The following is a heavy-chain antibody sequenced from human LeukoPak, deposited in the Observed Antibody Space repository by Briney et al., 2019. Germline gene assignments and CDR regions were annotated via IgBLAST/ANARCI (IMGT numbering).Heavy chain of an antibody. CDR3: ARDRGLYDFWSGFPDY. Sequence: QPGGSLRLSCAASGFTFRSYSMNWVRQAPGKGLEWVSYISGSTTTIYYADSVKGRFTISRDNAKNSLYLQMNSLRAEDTAVYYCARDRGLYDFWSGFPDYWGQGTLVTVSS. V-gene: IGHV3-48*01. CDR2: ISGSTTTI. J-gene: IGHJ4*02. D-gene: IGHD3-3*01. CDR1: GFTFRSYS.